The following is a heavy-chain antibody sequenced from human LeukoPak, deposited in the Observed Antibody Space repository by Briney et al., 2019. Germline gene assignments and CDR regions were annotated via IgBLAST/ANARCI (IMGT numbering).Heavy chain of an antibody. D-gene: IGHD5-18*01. J-gene: IGHJ2*01. CDR3: ARRIQLWSYWHFDL. CDR2: VHSNGNT. CDR1: GGSFTTYS. V-gene: IGHV4-4*08. Sequence: PSETLSLTCTVSGGSFTTYSWSWIRQPPGKGLDWIGDVHSNGNTNYNPDLKNRVTMSIDTSRDQFSLTLTSVTAADTAIFYCARRIQLWSYWHFDLWGRGTLVTVSS.